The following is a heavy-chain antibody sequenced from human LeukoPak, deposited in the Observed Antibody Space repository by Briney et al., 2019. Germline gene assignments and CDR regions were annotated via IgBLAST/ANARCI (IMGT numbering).Heavy chain of an antibody. Sequence: SETLSLTCTVSGGSISSYYWSWIRQPPGKRLEWIGYIYYSGSTNYNPSLKSRVTISVDTSKNHFSLKLSSVTAADAAVYYCARGGSWFNSWGQGTLVTVSS. CDR3: ARGGSWFNS. D-gene: IGHD2-15*01. CDR2: IYYSGST. CDR1: GGSISSYY. J-gene: IGHJ5*01. V-gene: IGHV4-59*01.